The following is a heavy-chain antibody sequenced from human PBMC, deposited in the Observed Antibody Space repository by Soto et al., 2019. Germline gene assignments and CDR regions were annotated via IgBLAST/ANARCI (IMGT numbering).Heavy chain of an antibody. Sequence: EVQLLESGGGLVQPGGSLRLSCAASRYAFNTYAMAWVRQPPGKGLEWVSGILAGGRATFYADSVRGRFTISRDNSQNALYLQMNTLRPEDTAVYYCTRSRCTGTDCYWGQGTLVTVSS. J-gene: IGHJ4*02. D-gene: IGHD2-21*02. V-gene: IGHV3-23*01. CDR2: ILAGGRAT. CDR3: TRSRCTGTDCY. CDR1: RYAFNTYA.